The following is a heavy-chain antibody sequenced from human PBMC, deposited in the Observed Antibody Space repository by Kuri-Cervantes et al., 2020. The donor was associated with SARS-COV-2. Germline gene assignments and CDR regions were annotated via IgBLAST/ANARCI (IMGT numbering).Heavy chain of an antibody. V-gene: IGHV1-2*04. Sequence: ASVKVSCKASGYTFTGYYMHWVRQAPGQGLEWMGWINPNSGGTNYAQKFRGWVTMTRDTSISTAYMELSRLRSDDTAVYYCARGGITGTTGNWYFDLWGRGTLVTVSS. D-gene: IGHD1-7*01. CDR1: GYTFTGYY. CDR3: ARGGITGTTGNWYFDL. CDR2: INPNSGGT. J-gene: IGHJ2*01.